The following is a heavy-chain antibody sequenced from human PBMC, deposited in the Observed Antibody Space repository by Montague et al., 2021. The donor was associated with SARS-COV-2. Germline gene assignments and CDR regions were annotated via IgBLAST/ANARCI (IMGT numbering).Heavy chain of an antibody. D-gene: IGHD1-1*01. CDR1: GFIFSDYY. V-gene: IGHV3-11*01. J-gene: IGHJ4*02. CDR2: ISSSGTFI. CDR3: GRDAKATVY. Sequence: SLRLSCAASGFIFSDYYMTWVRQAPGKGLEWVSYISSSGTFIYYADSLKGRFTISRDNAKNSLYLQMNSLTAEDTAVYYRGRDAKATVYWGQGTLVTVSS.